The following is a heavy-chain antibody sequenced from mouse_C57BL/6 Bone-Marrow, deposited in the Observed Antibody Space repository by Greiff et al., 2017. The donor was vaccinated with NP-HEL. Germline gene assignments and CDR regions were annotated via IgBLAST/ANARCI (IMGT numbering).Heavy chain of an antibody. CDR3: ARNYGSSYDYYAMDY. CDR2: INPNNGGT. CDR1: GYTFTDYN. J-gene: IGHJ4*01. Sequence: EVKLQQSGPELVKPGASVKIPCKASGYTFTDYNMDWVKQSHGKSLEWIGDINPNNGGTIYNQKFKGKATLTVDKSSSTAYMELRSLTSEDTAVYYCARNYGSSYDYYAMDYWGQGTSVTVSS. D-gene: IGHD1-1*01. V-gene: IGHV1-18*01.